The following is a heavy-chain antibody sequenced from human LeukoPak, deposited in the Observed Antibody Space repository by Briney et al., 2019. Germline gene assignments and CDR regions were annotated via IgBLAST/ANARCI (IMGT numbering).Heavy chain of an antibody. V-gene: IGHV3-48*03. CDR3: AKGSDY. Sequence: PGGSLRLSCGASGFTFGSHDMSWVRQAPGKGLEWISYISSSGTNTKYIDSVKGRFTISRDNAKNSLYLQMNSLRVEDAAVYYCAKGSDYWGQGTLVTVSS. CDR2: ISSSGTNT. J-gene: IGHJ4*02. D-gene: IGHD2-15*01. CDR1: GFTFGSHD.